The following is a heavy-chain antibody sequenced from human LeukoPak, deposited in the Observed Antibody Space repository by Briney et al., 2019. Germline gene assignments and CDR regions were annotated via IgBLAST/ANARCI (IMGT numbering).Heavy chain of an antibody. D-gene: IGHD4-17*01. CDR2: IYNGGST. CDR3: ARDRVYGDYGDY. J-gene: IGHJ4*02. Sequence: GGSLRLSCAASGFTVSSNYMSWVRQAPGKGLEWVSVIYNGGSTYYADSVKGRFTISRDNSKNTLYLQMNSLRAEDTAVYYCARDRVYGDYGDYWGQGTLVTVSS. CDR1: GFTVSSNY. V-gene: IGHV3-66*01.